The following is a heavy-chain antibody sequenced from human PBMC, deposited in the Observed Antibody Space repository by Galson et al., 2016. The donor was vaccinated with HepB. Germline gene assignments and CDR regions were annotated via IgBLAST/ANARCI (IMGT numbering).Heavy chain of an antibody. D-gene: IGHD3-10*01. CDR1: GYTFTSYD. CDR2: MNPSSGNT. CDR3: ARTMVRGVPGFDI. J-gene: IGHJ3*02. V-gene: IGHV1-8*01. Sequence: SVKVSCKASGYTFTSYDINWMRQASGQGLECMGWMNPSSGNTGYAQNFQGRVSMTSDASISTAYMELSGLRSEDTAVYYCARTMVRGVPGFDIWGQGTMVAVSS.